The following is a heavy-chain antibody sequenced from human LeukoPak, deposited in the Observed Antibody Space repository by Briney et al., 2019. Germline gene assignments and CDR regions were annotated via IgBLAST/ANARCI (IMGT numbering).Heavy chain of an antibody. D-gene: IGHD1-14*01. Sequence: SETLSLTCTVSGGSVSSGSYYWSWIRQPPGKGLEWIGYIYYSGSTNYNPSLKSRVTISVDTSKNQFSLKLSSVTAADTAVYYCARHLPGIASFDYWGQGTLVTVSS. CDR1: GGSVSSGSYY. CDR2: IYYSGST. J-gene: IGHJ4*02. V-gene: IGHV4-61*01. CDR3: ARHLPGIASFDY.